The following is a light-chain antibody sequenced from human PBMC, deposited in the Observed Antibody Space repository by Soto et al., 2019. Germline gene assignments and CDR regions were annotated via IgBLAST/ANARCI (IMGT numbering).Light chain of an antibody. Sequence: DIQMTQSPSSLSASVGDGVTITFRASQTIGKFLNWYHQKPGKAPNLLIYGASNLQSGVPSRFSGSGSGTEFTPTISSLQPEDFATYYCQQSYTTPPTFGGGTKADIK. V-gene: IGKV1-39*01. CDR1: QTIGKF. J-gene: IGKJ4*01. CDR3: QQSYTTPPT. CDR2: GAS.